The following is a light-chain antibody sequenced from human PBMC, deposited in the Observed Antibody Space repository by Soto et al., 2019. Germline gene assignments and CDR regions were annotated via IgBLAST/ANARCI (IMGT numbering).Light chain of an antibody. CDR3: QQYKNWPPSMYT. J-gene: IGKJ2*01. Sequence: EIVLTQSPATLSLSPGERATLSCRASQSVSTYLAWYQQKPGQAPRLLIYDASNRATGIPARFSGGGSGTDFTLTIDNLEPEDFAVYYCQQYKNWPPSMYTFGQGTKLEIK. CDR1: QSVSTY. V-gene: IGKV3-11*01. CDR2: DAS.